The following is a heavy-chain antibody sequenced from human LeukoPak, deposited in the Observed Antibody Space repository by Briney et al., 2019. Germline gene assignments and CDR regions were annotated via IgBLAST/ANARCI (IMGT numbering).Heavy chain of an antibody. J-gene: IGHJ5*02. CDR2: INHSGST. Sequence: PSETLSLTCAVYGGSFSGYYWSWIRQPPGKGLEWIGEINHSGSTNYNPSLKSRVTISVDTSKNQFSLKLSSVTAADTAVYYCARGLSWFGELFSDWFDPWGQGTLVTVSS. V-gene: IGHV4-34*01. D-gene: IGHD3-10*01. CDR1: GGSFSGYY. CDR3: ARGLSWFGELFSDWFDP.